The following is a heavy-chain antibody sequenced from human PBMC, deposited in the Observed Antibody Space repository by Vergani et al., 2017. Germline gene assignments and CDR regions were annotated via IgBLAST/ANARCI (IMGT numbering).Heavy chain of an antibody. Sequence: EVQLVESGGGLVKPGGSLRLSCAASGFTFSNAWMSWVRQAPGKGLEWVGRIKSKTDGGTTDYAAPVKGRFTISRDDSKNTLYLQMNRLTIEDTAVYYCXYDFWAGYESGDVWGKGTTVTVSS. J-gene: IGHJ6*04. V-gene: IGHV3-15*01. CDR3: XYDFWAGYESGDV. D-gene: IGHD3-3*01. CDR2: IKSKTDGGTT. CDR1: GFTFSNAW.